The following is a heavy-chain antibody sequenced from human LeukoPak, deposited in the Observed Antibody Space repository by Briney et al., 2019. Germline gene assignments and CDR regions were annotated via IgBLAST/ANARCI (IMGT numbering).Heavy chain of an antibody. CDR2: INHSGST. J-gene: IGHJ4*02. D-gene: IGHD6-13*01. V-gene: IGHV4-34*01. CDR3: ARTMGQQLVLYFDY. Sequence: PSETLSLTCAVYGGSFSGYYWSWIRQPPGKGLEWIGEINHSGSTNYNPSLKSRVTISVDTSKNQFSLKLSSVTAADTAAYYCARTMGQQLVLYFDYWGQGTLVTVSS. CDR1: GGSFSGYY.